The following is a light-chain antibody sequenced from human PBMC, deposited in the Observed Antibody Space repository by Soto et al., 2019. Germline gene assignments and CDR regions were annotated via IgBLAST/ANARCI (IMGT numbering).Light chain of an antibody. V-gene: IGKV1-5*03. CDR1: QGISSW. CDR3: QQYTNFPWT. Sequence: DIQMTQSPSTLSASVGDRVTITCRASQGISSWLAWYQQKPGKAPKLLIYKASNLDSGVPSRFSGSGSGTEFTLTISSLQPHDFATYYCQQYTNFPWTFGQGTKVEIK. CDR2: KAS. J-gene: IGKJ1*01.